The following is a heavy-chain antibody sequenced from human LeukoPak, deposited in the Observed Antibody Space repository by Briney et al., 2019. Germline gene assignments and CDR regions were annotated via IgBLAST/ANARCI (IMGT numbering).Heavy chain of an antibody. CDR3: ARVDSSSSFYYYYYMDV. V-gene: IGHV4-39*07. Sequence: SETLSLTCTVSGGSISSSSYYWGWIRQPPGKGLEWIGSIYYSGSTYYNPSLKSRVTISVDTSKNQFSLKLSSVTAADTAVYYCARVDSSSSFYYYYYMDVWGKGTTVTVSS. CDR1: GGSISSSSYY. CDR2: IYYSGST. D-gene: IGHD6-6*01. J-gene: IGHJ6*03.